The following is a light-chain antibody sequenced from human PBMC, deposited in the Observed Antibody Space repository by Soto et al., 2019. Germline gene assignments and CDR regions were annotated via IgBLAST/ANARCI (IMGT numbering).Light chain of an antibody. CDR1: QTISRW. CDR2: DAS. Sequence: DIQMTQTPSTFSASVGDEVTITCRASQTISRWLAWYQQKPGRAPKLLIYDASTLESGVPSRFSGSGSETEFTLTISRLQPDDFATYFCHSRAFGQGTRLEIK. J-gene: IGKJ5*01. CDR3: HSRA. V-gene: IGKV1-5*01.